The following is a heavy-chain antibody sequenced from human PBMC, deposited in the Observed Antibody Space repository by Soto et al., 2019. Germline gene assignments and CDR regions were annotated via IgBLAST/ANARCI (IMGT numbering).Heavy chain of an antibody. CDR2: IYWDDDK. CDR3: AHRRGGYDWNDGDFDY. Sequence: QITLKESGPTLVKPTQTLTLTCTFSGFSLTTRQMGVGWIRQPPGKALESLALIYWDDDKRYNPSLKSRLAITKDTSKKQVVLTMANVDPMDTATYYCAHRRGGYDWNDGDFDYWGQGTLVTVSS. CDR1: GFSLTTRQMG. J-gene: IGHJ4*02. D-gene: IGHD1-20*01. V-gene: IGHV2-5*02.